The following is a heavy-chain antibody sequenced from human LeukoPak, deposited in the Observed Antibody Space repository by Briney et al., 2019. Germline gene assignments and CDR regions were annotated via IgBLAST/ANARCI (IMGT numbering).Heavy chain of an antibody. CDR2: IRSKANSYAT. J-gene: IGHJ4*02. Sequence: GGSLRLSCAASGFTFSSYAMSWVRQASGKGLEWVGRIRSKANSYATAYAASVKGRFTISRDDSKNTAYLQMNSLKTEDTAVYYCTIQYSSSSDGPRDYWGQGTLVTVSS. D-gene: IGHD6-6*01. V-gene: IGHV3-73*01. CDR3: TIQYSSSSDGPRDY. CDR1: GFTFSSYA.